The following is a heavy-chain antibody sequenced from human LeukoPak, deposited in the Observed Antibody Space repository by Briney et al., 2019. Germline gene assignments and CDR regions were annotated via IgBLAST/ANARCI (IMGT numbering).Heavy chain of an antibody. J-gene: IGHJ5*02. CDR1: GGSITSGGYY. V-gene: IGHV4-31*03. Sequence: SQTLSLTCTVSGGSITSGGYYWSWIRQHPGKVLEWIGYIHYSGSTYYNPSLNSRLTISVDTSKNQFSLKLSSVTAADTAVYYCARTSGSGSYYNRGWFDPWGQGTPVTVSS. CDR3: ARTSGSGSYYNRGWFDP. CDR2: IHYSGST. D-gene: IGHD3-10*01.